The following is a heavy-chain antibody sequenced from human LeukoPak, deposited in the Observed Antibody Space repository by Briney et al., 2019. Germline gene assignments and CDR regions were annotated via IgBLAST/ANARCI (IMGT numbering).Heavy chain of an antibody. J-gene: IGHJ1*01. D-gene: IGHD1-14*01. CDR1: GGSISSYY. V-gene: IGHV4-59*08. CDR3: ARWRNRGYFQH. Sequence: PSETLSLTCTVSGGSISSYYWSWIRQPPGKGLEWIGYIYYSGSTNYNPSLKSRVTISVDTSKNQFSLKLGSVTAADTAVYYCARWRNRGYFQHWGQGTLVTVSS. CDR2: IYYSGST.